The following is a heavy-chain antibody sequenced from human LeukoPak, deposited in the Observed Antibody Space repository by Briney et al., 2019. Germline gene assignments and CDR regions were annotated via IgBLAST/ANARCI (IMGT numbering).Heavy chain of an antibody. D-gene: IGHD5-12*01. Sequence: SETLSLTCSVSGDSIRSGTYYWRWIRQPAGKGLEWIGRIYTSGSTSYNPSLKSRVTISVDTSKNQFSLKLTSVTAADTAVYYCARGGGATRIDYWGQGTLVTVSS. J-gene: IGHJ4*02. CDR3: ARGGGATRIDY. CDR1: GDSIRSGTYY. V-gene: IGHV4-61*02. CDR2: IYTSGST.